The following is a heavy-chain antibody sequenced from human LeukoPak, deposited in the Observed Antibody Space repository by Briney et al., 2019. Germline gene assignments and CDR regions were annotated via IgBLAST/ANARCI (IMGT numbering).Heavy chain of an antibody. CDR1: GGSFSGYY. CDR3: ATRGYSYGPYYFDY. CDR2: INHSGST. J-gene: IGHJ4*02. V-gene: IGHV4-34*01. D-gene: IGHD5-18*01. Sequence: EXLSLTCAVYGGSFSGYYWSWLRQPPGKGLEWIGEINHSGSTNYNPSLKSRVSISVDTSKNQFSLKLSSVTAAVTAVYYCATRGYSYGPYYFDYWGQGTLVTVSS.